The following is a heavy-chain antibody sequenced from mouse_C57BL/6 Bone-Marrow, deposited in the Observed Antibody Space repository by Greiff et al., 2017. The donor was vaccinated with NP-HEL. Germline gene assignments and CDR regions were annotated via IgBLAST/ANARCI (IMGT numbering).Heavy chain of an antibody. V-gene: IGHV5-16*01. CDR3: AREGGLRRRTYAMDY. CDR1: GFTFTDYY. Sequence: EVLLVESEGGLVQPGSSMKLSCTTSGFTFTDYYMAWVRQVPEKGLDWVAYINYDGSSTYYMDSLKGRFIISSSTAKNILYLQMSRLKSEDTATYYCAREGGLRRRTYAMDYWGQGTSVTVSS. J-gene: IGHJ4*01. CDR2: INYDGSST. D-gene: IGHD2-4*01.